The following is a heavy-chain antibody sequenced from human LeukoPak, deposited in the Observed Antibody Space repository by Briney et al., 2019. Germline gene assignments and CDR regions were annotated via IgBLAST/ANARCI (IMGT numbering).Heavy chain of an antibody. V-gene: IGHV3-21*01. J-gene: IGHJ4*01. Sequence: GGSLRLSCAASGFTLSNHWMSWVRQAPGKGLEWVSSISSGAGYIYYADSVEGRFSISRDNAKNSLYLQMNSLRAEDTAVYYCASSYYGSGSSFFDYWGHGTLVTVSS. D-gene: IGHD3-10*01. CDR3: ASSYYGSGSSFFDY. CDR1: GFTLSNHW. CDR2: ISSGAGYI.